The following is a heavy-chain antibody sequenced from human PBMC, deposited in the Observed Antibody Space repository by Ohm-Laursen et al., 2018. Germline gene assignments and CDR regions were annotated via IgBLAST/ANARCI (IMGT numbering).Heavy chain of an antibody. CDR2: IFSNDEK. D-gene: IGHD3-16*02. CDR1: GFSLSNARMG. J-gene: IGHJ2*01. CDR3: ARNSIGVIPPWYFDL. Sequence: TQTLTLTCTVSGFSLSNARMGVSWIRQPPGKALEWLAHIFSNDEKSYSTSLKSRLTISKDTSKSQVVLTMTNMDPVDTATYYCARNSIGVIPPWYFDLWGRGTLVTVSS. V-gene: IGHV2-26*01.